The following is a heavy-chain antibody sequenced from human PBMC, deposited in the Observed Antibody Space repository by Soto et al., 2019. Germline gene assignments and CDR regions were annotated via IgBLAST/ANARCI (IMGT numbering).Heavy chain of an antibody. V-gene: IGHV3-30-3*01. CDR2: ISYDGSNK. J-gene: IGHJ6*02. Sequence: QVQLVESGGGVVQPGRSLRLSCAASGFTFSSYAMHWVRQAPGKGLEWVAVISYDGSNKYYADSVKGRFTISRDNSKNTLYLQMNSLRAEDTAVYYCARGYYDSSGYRLGMDVWGQGTTVTVSS. CDR3: ARGYYDSSGYRLGMDV. CDR1: GFTFSSYA. D-gene: IGHD3-22*01.